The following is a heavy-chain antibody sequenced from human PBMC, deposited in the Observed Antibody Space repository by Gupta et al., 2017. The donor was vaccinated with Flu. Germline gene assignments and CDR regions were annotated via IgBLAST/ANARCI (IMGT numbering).Heavy chain of an antibody. J-gene: IGHJ3*02. Sequence: QVQLVESGGGLVKPGGSLRLSCAASGFTFSAYYMSWIRQAPGKGLEWLSYIGSGGTTIRSADSVKGRFTTSRDNTKNSLFLQMDSLRVDDTAVYYCARRPAYLTDWPAAFDIWGQGTMVTVSS. D-gene: IGHD3-9*01. CDR1: GFTFSAYY. V-gene: IGHV3-11*01. CDR3: ARRPAYLTDWPAAFDI. CDR2: IGSGGTTI.